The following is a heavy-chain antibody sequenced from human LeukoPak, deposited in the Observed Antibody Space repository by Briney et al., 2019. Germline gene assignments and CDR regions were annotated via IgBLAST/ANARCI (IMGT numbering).Heavy chain of an antibody. CDR3: ARLRDGSIDY. Sequence: GESLKISCKGSGYNFTSYWISWVRQMPGKGLEWMGRIDPSDSYTNYSPSFQGHVTISADKSNSTAYLQWSSLKASDTAMYYCARLRDGSIDYWGQGTLVTVSS. J-gene: IGHJ4*02. V-gene: IGHV5-10-1*01. CDR1: GYNFTSYW. CDR2: IDPSDSYT.